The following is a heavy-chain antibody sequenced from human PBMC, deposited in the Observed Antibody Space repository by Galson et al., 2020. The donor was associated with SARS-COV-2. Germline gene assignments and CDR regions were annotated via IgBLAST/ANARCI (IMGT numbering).Heavy chain of an antibody. J-gene: IGHJ4*02. Sequence: SETLSLTCAVCGESFSGYYWTWIRQSPGKGLEWIGEVQHSGTTNYNPSLKSRVTMSVDRSKNQFSLKLKSVTAADTAVYFCARGGGHYTSGNFLGYWGQGTLVTVSS. CDR3: ARGGGHYTSGNFLGY. V-gene: IGHV4-34*01. CDR2: VQHSGTT. CDR1: GESFSGYY. D-gene: IGHD3-10*01.